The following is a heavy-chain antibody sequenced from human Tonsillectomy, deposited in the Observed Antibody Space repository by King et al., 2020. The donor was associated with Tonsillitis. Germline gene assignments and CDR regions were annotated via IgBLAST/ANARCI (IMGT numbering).Heavy chain of an antibody. D-gene: IGHD3-3*01. CDR1: GGPISSYY. J-gene: IGHJ4*02. V-gene: IGHV4-59*08. Sequence: VQLQESGPGLVKPSETLSITCTIPGGPISSYYWSWIRQPPGKGLEWIGYIYYSGSTNYNPSLKSRVTISVDTSKNQFSLKLSSVTAADTAVYYCASHHPVSLEWLLSFAYWGQGALVTVSS. CDR2: IYYSGST. CDR3: ASHHPVSLEWLLSFAY.